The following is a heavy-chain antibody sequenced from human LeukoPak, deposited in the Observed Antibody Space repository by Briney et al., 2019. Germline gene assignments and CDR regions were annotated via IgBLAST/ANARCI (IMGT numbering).Heavy chain of an antibody. Sequence: ASVKVSCKASGYTFTSYYMHWVRQAPGQGLEWMGIINPSGGSTSYAQKFQGRVAMTRDTSTSTVYMELSSLRSGDTAVYYCARVRTTGTLHFQHWGQGTLVTVSS. J-gene: IGHJ1*01. V-gene: IGHV1-46*01. CDR1: GYTFTSYY. CDR3: ARVRTTGTLHFQH. CDR2: INPSGGST. D-gene: IGHD1-1*01.